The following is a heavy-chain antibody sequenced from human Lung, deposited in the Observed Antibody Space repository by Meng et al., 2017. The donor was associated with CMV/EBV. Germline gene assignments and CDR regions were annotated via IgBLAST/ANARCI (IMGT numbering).Heavy chain of an antibody. CDR3: AKDDPVFHY. V-gene: IGHV3-30*02. Sequence: QVQLVEFGGGGVQPGGSLRLSWAGSGFTCSSSGMHWVRQAPGKGPEWVAFLRNDESDKYYGDSVKGRFTISRDTSKNTVDLQMNSLRTEDTAVYYCAKDDPVFHYWGQGTLVTVSS. J-gene: IGHJ4*02. CDR1: GFTCSSSG. CDR2: LRNDESDK.